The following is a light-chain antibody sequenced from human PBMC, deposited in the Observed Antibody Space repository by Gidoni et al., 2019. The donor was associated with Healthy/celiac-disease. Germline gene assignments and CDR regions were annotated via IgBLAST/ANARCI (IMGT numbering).Light chain of an antibody. Sequence: DIQMTQSPSSLSAYVGDRVTITCRASQGISNYLAWYQQKPGKVPKLLFYADPTLQSGVPSRFSGSGSGTDFTLTISSLQPEDVATYYCQKYNSAPRTFGQGTKVEIK. CDR1: QGISNY. CDR3: QKYNSAPRT. V-gene: IGKV1-27*01. J-gene: IGKJ1*01. CDR2: ADP.